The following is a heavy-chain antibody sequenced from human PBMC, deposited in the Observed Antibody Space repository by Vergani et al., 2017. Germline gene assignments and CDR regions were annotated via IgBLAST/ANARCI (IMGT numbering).Heavy chain of an antibody. CDR1: GFPFRRYA. V-gene: IGHV3-23*01. Sequence: EVQLLESGGGLVKPGGSLRLSCAASGFPFRRYAMSWVRQATGKGLEWVSAISGSGGSTYYADSVKGRFTIYRDNAKNSMYLQMNSLRAEDTAVYYCSRDGCSGGSCYPFDPWGQGTLVTVSS. J-gene: IGHJ5*02. CDR2: ISGSGGST. CDR3: SRDGCSGGSCYPFDP. D-gene: IGHD2-15*01.